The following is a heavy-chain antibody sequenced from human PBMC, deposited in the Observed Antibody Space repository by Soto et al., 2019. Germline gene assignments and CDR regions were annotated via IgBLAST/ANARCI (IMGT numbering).Heavy chain of an antibody. CDR2: MEPSTGRT. D-gene: IGHD1-26*01. CDR1: GYSFTSLD. V-gene: IGHV1-8*01. J-gene: IGHJ4*02. CDR3: ARGVSAGVDY. Sequence: QVQLVQSGAEVREPGASVKVSCKASGYSFTSLDINWVRQTAGQGLEWMGWMEPSTGRTGYAQKFQVRVTMTRYTSINTAYKELTTLTSDYTAFYYCARGVSAGVDYWGQGTLVTVCS.